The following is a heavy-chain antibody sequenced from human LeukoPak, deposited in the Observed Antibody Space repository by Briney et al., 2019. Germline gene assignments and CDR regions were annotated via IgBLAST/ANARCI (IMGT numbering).Heavy chain of an antibody. V-gene: IGHV4-34*01. Sequence: PSQTLSLTCAVYGESPRGDYWSGIREPPREGLGRIGEINHSRTTNYNPSLKSRLTISVDTSKNQFSLKLTSVTAADTAVYYCARGQWLDNSWGQGTLVTVSS. D-gene: IGHD6-19*01. CDR1: GESPRGDY. CDR2: INHSRTT. J-gene: IGHJ4*02. CDR3: ARGQWLDNS.